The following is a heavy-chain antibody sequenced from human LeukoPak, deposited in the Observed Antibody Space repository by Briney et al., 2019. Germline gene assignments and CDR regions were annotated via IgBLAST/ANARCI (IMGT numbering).Heavy chain of an antibody. V-gene: IGHV3-33*01. Sequence: PGGSLRLSCAASGFTFSSYGMHWVRQAPGKGLEWVAVIWYDGSNRFYADSVKGRFTISRDTSKNTLFLQMNSLRAEDTAVCYCVRELPPVVKYYFDFWGQGTLVTVSS. J-gene: IGHJ4*02. CDR2: IWYDGSNR. D-gene: IGHD3-22*01. CDR1: GFTFSSYG. CDR3: VRELPPVVKYYFDF.